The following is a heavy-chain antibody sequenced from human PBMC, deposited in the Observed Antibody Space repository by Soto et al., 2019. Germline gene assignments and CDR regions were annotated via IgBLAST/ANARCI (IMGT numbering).Heavy chain of an antibody. Sequence: EVQLVESGGGLVKPGGSLRLSCAASGFTFSSYSMNWVRKAPGKGLEWVSSISSSSSYIYYADSVKGRFTISRDNAKNSLYLQMNSLRAEDTAVYYCARDAGSYGDYFDYWGQGTLVTVSS. CDR2: ISSSSSYI. CDR3: ARDAGSYGDYFDY. J-gene: IGHJ4*02. V-gene: IGHV3-21*01. CDR1: GFTFSSYS. D-gene: IGHD5-18*01.